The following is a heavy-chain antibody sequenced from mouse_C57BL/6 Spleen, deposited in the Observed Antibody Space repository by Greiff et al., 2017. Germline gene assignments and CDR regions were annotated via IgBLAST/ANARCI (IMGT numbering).Heavy chain of an antibody. V-gene: IGHV10-3*01. CDR3: VRDHEDAAQATFDY. J-gene: IGHJ2*01. Sequence: EVQLQESGGGLVQPKGSLKLSCAASGFTFNTYAMHWVRQAPGKGLEWVARIRSKSSNYATYYADSVKDRFTISRDDSQSMLYLQMNNLKTEDTAMYYCVRDHEDAAQATFDYWGQGTTLTVSS. D-gene: IGHD3-2*02. CDR2: IRSKSSNYAT. CDR1: GFTFNTYA.